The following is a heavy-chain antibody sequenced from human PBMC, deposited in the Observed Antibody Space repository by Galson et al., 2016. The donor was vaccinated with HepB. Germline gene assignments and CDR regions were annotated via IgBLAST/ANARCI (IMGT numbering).Heavy chain of an antibody. D-gene: IGHD2-2*01. CDR3: ARGRKNLPAAIYSRGMDV. CDR1: GVSISSGVDQ. V-gene: IGHV4-31*03. J-gene: IGHJ6*02. Sequence: TLSLTCTVSGVSISSGVDQWSWIRQYPGKGLEWIGEINHSGSPNYNPSLKSRVTISIDTSKNQFSLKLSPVTAADTAVYYCARGRKNLPAAIYSRGMDVWGQGTTVTVSS. CDR2: INHSGSP.